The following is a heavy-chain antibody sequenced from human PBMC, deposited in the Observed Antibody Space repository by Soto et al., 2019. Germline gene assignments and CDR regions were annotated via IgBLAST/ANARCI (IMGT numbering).Heavy chain of an antibody. V-gene: IGHV3-48*01. CDR3: ARVPWGVTYYYYYMDV. CDR1: GFTFSSYS. Sequence: PGGSLRLSCAASGFTFSSYSMNWVRQAPGKGLEWVSYISSSSSTIYYADSVKGRFTISRDNAKNSLYLQMNSLRAEDTAVYYCARVPWGVTYYYYYMDVWGKATTVTVSS. CDR2: ISSSSSTI. D-gene: IGHD7-27*01. J-gene: IGHJ6*03.